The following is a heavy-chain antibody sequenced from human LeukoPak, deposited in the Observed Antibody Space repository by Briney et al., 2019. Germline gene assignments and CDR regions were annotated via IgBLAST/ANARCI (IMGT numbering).Heavy chain of an antibody. D-gene: IGHD6-13*01. V-gene: IGHV4-39*07. CDR3: ARQIYSSQPFDC. Sequence: SETLSLTCTVSGGSITSSYYWGWIRQPPGKGLEWIGSIYYSGSTYYNPSLKSRVTISVDTSKNQFSLKLSSVTAADTAMYYCARQIYSSQPFDCWGQGTLVTVSS. CDR1: GGSITSSYY. CDR2: IYYSGST. J-gene: IGHJ4*02.